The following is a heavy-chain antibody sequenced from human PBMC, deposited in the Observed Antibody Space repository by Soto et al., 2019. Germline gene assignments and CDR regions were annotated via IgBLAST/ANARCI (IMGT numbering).Heavy chain of an antibody. CDR3: VKDDGGYPSTAPL. CDR2: ISGSGDRT. D-gene: IGHD3-22*01. CDR1: GITISNYP. V-gene: IGHV3-23*01. J-gene: IGHJ4*02. Sequence: EVQLLESGGGLVQPGGSPRLSCAASGITISNYPMSWVRQAPGKGLDWVSGISGSGDRTYYADSAKGRFTISKDISKNSLSLQLDSLGVEDTAVYFCVKDDGGYPSTAPLWGQGTLVTVSS.